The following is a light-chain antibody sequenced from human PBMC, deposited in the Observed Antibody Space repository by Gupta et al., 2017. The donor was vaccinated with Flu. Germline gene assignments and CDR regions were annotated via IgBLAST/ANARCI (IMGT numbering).Light chain of an antibody. CDR3: MQGANWPLA. CDR1: QSLVSSDGSTI. CDR2: LVS. Sequence: DVVMTQSPLSLPVTLGQPASISCRSSQSLVSSDGSTILHWFQQRPGQSPRRLIYLVSHRESGVPDKFSGSGSGTEFTLKISRVEAEDVGVYFCMQGANWPLAFGQGTKVEIK. V-gene: IGKV2-30*01. J-gene: IGKJ1*01.